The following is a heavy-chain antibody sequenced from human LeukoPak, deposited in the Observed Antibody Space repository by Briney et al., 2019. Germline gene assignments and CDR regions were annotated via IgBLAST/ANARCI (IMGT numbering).Heavy chain of an antibody. V-gene: IGHV1-8*02. J-gene: IGHJ6*03. CDR2: MNPNSGNT. CDR1: GGTFSSYA. CDR3: ARVWRYSSGWYNYYYYYMDV. Sequence: ASVKVSCKASGGTFSSYAISWVRQATGQGLEWMGWMNPNSGNTGYAQKFQGRVTMTRNTSISTAYMELSSLRSEDTAVYYCARVWRYSSGWYNYYYYYMDVWGKGTTVTISS. D-gene: IGHD6-19*01.